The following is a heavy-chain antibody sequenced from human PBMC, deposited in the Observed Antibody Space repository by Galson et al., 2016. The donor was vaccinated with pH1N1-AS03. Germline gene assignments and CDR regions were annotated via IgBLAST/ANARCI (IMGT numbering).Heavy chain of an antibody. J-gene: IGHJ5*01. V-gene: IGHV1-69*13. CDR3: ATTAAVPGLGGYWFDS. Sequence: SVKVSCKASGGTFRNFAISWVRQAPGQGLEWMGRIVPTFTAPKYAQKFQGRLTITADDSATTTYMDLSGLKLEDTAIYYCATTAAVPGLGGYWFDSWGQGTHVIVSS. CDR2: IVPTFTAP. D-gene: IGHD6-19*01. CDR1: GGTFRNFA.